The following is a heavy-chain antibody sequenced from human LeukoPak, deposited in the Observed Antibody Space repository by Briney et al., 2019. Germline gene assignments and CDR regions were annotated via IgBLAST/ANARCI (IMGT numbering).Heavy chain of an antibody. CDR2: IYYSGST. J-gene: IGHJ4*02. Sequence: SETLSLTCTVSGGSISSYYWSWIRQPPGKGLEWIGYIYYSGSTNYNPSLKSRVTISVDTSKNQFSLKLSSVTAADTAVYYCARIGAYEGYYFDYWGQGTLVTVSS. D-gene: IGHD3-22*01. V-gene: IGHV4-59*01. CDR3: ARIGAYEGYYFDY. CDR1: GGSISSYY.